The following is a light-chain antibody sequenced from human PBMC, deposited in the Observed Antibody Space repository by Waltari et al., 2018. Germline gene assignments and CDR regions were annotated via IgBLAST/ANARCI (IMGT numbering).Light chain of an antibody. V-gene: IGKV3-15*01. CDR3: QQYNDWSSRT. J-gene: IGKJ4*01. Sequence: DIVMTQSPATLSVSPGDRATLPCRASQTINTNVAWYQHKPGQGPRLLIYGPSTRAIGIPVRFSGSVSGTEFALTISSLQSEDFASYFCQQYNDWSSRTFGAGTKVEIK. CDR2: GPS. CDR1: QTINTN.